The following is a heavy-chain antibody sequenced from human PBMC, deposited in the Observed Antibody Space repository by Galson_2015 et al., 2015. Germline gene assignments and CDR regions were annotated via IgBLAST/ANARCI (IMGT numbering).Heavy chain of an antibody. CDR3: ATFRTYYYGSGRDY. CDR2: FDPEDGET. V-gene: IGHV1-24*01. CDR1: GYTLTELS. J-gene: IGHJ4*02. D-gene: IGHD3-10*01. Sequence: SVKVSCKVSGYTLTELSMHWVRQAPGKGLEWMGGFDPEDGETIYAQKFQGRVTMTEDTSTDTAYMELSSLRSEDTAVYYCATFRTYYYGSGRDYWGQGTLVTVSS.